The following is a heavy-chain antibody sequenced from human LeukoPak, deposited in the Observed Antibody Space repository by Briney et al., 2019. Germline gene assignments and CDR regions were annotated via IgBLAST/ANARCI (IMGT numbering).Heavy chain of an antibody. Sequence: SVKVSCKASGGTFSSYAISWVRQAPGQGLEWVGRIIPIFGTANYAQKFQGRVTITTDESTSTAYMELSSLRSEDTAVYYCARGGDTYYYDSSGSWGQGTLVTVSS. CDR3: ARGGDTYYYDSSGS. CDR2: IIPIFGTA. V-gene: IGHV1-69*05. J-gene: IGHJ4*02. D-gene: IGHD3-22*01. CDR1: GGTFSSYA.